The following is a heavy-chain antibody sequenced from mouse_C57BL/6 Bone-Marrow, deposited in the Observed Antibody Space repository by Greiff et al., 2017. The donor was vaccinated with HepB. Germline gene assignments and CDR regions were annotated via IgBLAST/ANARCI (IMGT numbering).Heavy chain of an antibody. CDR3: ARYSYDYDRYYAMDY. CDR1: GYTFTSYG. CDR2: IYPRSGNT. J-gene: IGHJ4*01. V-gene: IGHV1-81*01. Sequence: QVQLQQSGAELARPGASVKLSCKASGYTFTSYGISWVKQRTGQGLEWIGEIYPRSGNTYYNEKFKGKATLTADKSSSTAYMQISSLTSEDSAVYYCARYSYDYDRYYAMDYWGQGTSVTVSS. D-gene: IGHD2-4*01.